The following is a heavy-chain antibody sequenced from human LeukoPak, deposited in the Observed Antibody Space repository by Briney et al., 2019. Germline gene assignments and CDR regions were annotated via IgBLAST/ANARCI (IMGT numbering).Heavy chain of an antibody. Sequence: GGSLRLSCAASGFTFSDYYMSWIRQAPGKGLEWVSYISSSGSTIYYADSVKGRFTISRDNSKNTLYLQMNSLRAEDTAVYYCARASRYDSSGYSDYWGQGTLVTVSS. J-gene: IGHJ4*02. D-gene: IGHD3-22*01. V-gene: IGHV3-11*01. CDR2: ISSSGSTI. CDR3: ARASRYDSSGYSDY. CDR1: GFTFSDYY.